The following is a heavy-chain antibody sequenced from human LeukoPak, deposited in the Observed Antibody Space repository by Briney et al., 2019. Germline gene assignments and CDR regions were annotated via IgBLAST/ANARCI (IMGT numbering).Heavy chain of an antibody. J-gene: IGHJ3*02. CDR3: ARDRAYDYVWGSYRYIDAFDI. CDR1: GGTFSSYA. Sequence: SVKVSCKASGGTFSSYAISWVRQAPGQGLEWMGGIIPIFGTANYAQKFQGRVTITADESTSTAYMELGSLRSEDTAVYYCARDRAYDYVWGSYRYIDAFDIWGQGTMVTVSS. CDR2: IIPIFGTA. V-gene: IGHV1-69*01. D-gene: IGHD3-16*02.